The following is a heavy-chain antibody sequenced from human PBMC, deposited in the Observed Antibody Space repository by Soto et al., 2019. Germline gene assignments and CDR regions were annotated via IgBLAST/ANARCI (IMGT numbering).Heavy chain of an antibody. CDR2: FDPEDGET. D-gene: IGHD3-10*01. Sequence: ASVKVSCKVSGYTLTELSMHWVRQAPGKGLEWMGGFDPEDGETIYAQKFQGRVTMTEDTSTDTAYMELSSLRSEDTAVYYCATAYYYGSDKWFDPWGQGTLVTVSS. J-gene: IGHJ5*02. V-gene: IGHV1-24*01. CDR1: GYTLTELS. CDR3: ATAYYYGSDKWFDP.